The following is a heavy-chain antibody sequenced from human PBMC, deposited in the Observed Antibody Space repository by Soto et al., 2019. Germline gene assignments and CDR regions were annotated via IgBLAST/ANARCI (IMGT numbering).Heavy chain of an antibody. Sequence: GGSLGLSCAAWKFAFSYYNMIWVRQAPGKGLEWVSSISSSSTYIYYADSVKGRFIVSRDDAKNSLYLQMNSLRPEDKALYYCEKDKQGGTYFSGLHYWGQGTQVPVYS. CDR3: EKDKQGGTYFSGLHY. CDR1: KFAFSYYN. D-gene: IGHD1-26*01. V-gene: IGHV3-21*04. J-gene: IGHJ4*02. CDR2: ISSSSTYI.